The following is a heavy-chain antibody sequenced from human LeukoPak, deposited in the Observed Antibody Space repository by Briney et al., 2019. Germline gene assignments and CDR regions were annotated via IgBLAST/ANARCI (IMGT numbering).Heavy chain of an antibody. V-gene: IGHV3-48*04. J-gene: IGHJ3*02. Sequence: GGSLRLSCAASGFTFSSYSMNWVRQAPGKGLEWVSYISSSSSTIYHADSVKGRFTISRDNAKNSLYLQMNSPRAEDTAVYYCARDAPVDGGFGELYDAFDIWGQGTMVTVSS. D-gene: IGHD3-10*01. CDR1: GFTFSSYS. CDR2: ISSSSSTI. CDR3: ARDAPVDGGFGELYDAFDI.